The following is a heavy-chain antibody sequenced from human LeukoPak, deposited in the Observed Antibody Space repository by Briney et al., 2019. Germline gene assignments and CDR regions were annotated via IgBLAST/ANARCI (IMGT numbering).Heavy chain of an antibody. Sequence: SETLSLTGAGSGGSISSSNWWSWVRQPPGKGLEWIGEIYHSGSTNYNPSLKSRVTISVDKSKNQFSLKLSSVTAADTAVYYCARSQGDSYGFNWGQGTLVTVSS. V-gene: IGHV4-4*02. J-gene: IGHJ4*02. CDR3: ARSQGDSYGFN. CDR1: GGSISSSNW. CDR2: IYHSGST. D-gene: IGHD5-18*01.